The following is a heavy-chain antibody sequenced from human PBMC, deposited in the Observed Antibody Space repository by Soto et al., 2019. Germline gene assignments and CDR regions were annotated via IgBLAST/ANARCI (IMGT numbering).Heavy chain of an antibody. D-gene: IGHD3-22*01. CDR1: GVTFSSYG. Sequence: XGSLRLYCAASGVTFSSYGMHWVRQAPGKGLEWVAVILYDGSNKYYADSVKGRFTISRDNSKNTLYLQMNSLRAEDTAVYYCARDSRPNYYDSSGFYGMDVWGQGSTVTVSS. J-gene: IGHJ6*02. CDR2: ILYDGSNK. CDR3: ARDSRPNYYDSSGFYGMDV. V-gene: IGHV3-33*01.